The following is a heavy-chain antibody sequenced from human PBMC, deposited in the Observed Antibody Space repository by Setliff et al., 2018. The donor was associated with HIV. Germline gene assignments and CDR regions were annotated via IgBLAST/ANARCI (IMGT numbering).Heavy chain of an antibody. J-gene: IGHJ3*02. CDR1: GFTFSDYY. CDR2: ISSSGSTI. CDR3: ARTPLAGTYEDAFDI. Sequence: PGGSLRLSCAASGFTFSDYYMSWIRQAPGKGLEWVSYISSSGSTIYYADSVKGRFTISRDNAKNSLYLQMNSLRAEDTAVYYCARTPLAGTYEDAFDIWGQGTMVTVSS. V-gene: IGHV3-11*04. D-gene: IGHD6-19*01.